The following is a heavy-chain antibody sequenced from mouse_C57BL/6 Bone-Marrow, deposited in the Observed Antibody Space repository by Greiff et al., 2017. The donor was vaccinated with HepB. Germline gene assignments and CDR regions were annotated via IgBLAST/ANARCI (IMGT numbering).Heavy chain of an antibody. J-gene: IGHJ4*01. Sequence: QVHVKQSGAELARPGASVKLSCKASGYTFTSYGISWVKQRTGQGLEWIGEIYPRSGNTYYNEKFKGKATLTADKSSSTAYMELRSLTSEDSAVYFCARYGYYAMDYWGQGTSVTVSS. D-gene: IGHD1-1*02. CDR2: IYPRSGNT. CDR3: ARYGYYAMDY. CDR1: GYTFTSYG. V-gene: IGHV1-81*01.